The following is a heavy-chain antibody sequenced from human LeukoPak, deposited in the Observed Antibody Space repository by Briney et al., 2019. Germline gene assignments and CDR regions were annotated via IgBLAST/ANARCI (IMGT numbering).Heavy chain of an antibody. J-gene: IGHJ4*02. D-gene: IGHD3-3*01. CDR1: GFTFSSYA. V-gene: IGHV3-23*01. Sequence: GGSLRLSCAASGFTFSSYAMSWVRQAPGKGLEWVSAISGSGGSTYYADSVKGRFTISRDNSKNTLYLQMNSLRAEDTAVYYCAKVYLTAYDFWSGYSVGYFDYWGQGTLVTVSP. CDR2: ISGSGGST. CDR3: AKVYLTAYDFWSGYSVGYFDY.